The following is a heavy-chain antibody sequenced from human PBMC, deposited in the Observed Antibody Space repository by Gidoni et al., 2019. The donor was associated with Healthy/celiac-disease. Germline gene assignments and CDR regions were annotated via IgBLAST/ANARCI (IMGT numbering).Heavy chain of an antibody. CDR3: ARNREVGATHPYFDY. V-gene: IGHV3-30-3*01. CDR2: ISYDGSNK. Sequence: AVISYDGSNKYYADSVKGRFTISRDNSKNTLYLQMNSLRAEDTAVYYCARNREVGATHPYFDYWGQGTLVTVSS. D-gene: IGHD1-26*01. J-gene: IGHJ4*02.